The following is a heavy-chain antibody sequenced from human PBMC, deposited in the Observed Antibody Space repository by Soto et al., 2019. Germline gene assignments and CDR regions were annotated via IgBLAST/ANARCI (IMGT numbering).Heavy chain of an antibody. J-gene: IGHJ4*02. CDR2: IIPIFGTA. V-gene: IGHV1-69*12. CDR3: ARGGGPITYYDILTGYYTDYFDY. Sequence: QVQLVQSGAEVKKPGSSVKVSCKASGGTFSSYAISWVRQAPGQGLEWMGGIIPIFGTANYAQKFQGRVTITADESTSTAYMELSSLRSEDTAVYYCARGGGPITYYDILTGYYTDYFDYWGQGTLVTVSS. D-gene: IGHD3-9*01. CDR1: GGTFSSYA.